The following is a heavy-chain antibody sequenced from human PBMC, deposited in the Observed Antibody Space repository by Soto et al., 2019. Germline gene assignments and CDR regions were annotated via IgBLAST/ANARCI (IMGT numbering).Heavy chain of an antibody. Sequence: PSETLSLTCAVSGYTISSGYYWGWIRQPPGKRLEWIGSIYHRGSTYYNPTLKSRVTISVDTSKNQFSLKLSSVTAADTAVYYCARVGPFDYWGQGTLVTVSS. CDR2: IYHRGST. V-gene: IGHV4-38-2*01. CDR3: ARVGPFDY. J-gene: IGHJ4*02. D-gene: IGHD1-26*01. CDR1: GYTISSGYY.